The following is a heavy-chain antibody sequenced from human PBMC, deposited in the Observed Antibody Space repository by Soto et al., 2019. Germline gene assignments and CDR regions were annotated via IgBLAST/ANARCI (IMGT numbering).Heavy chain of an antibody. CDR3: ARDRVDY. V-gene: IGHV3-33*01. Sequence: QVQLVESGGGVVQPGRSLRLSCTASGFTFSSYGMHWVRQAPGKGLEWVAVIWYDGSITYYADSVKGRFTISRDNSKNTLHLQMNNLRAEDTAVYYCARDRVDYWGQGILVTVSS. CDR1: GFTFSSYG. J-gene: IGHJ4*02. CDR2: IWYDGSIT.